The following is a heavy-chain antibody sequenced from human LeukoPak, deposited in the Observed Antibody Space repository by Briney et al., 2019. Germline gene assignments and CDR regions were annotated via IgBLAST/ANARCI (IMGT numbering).Heavy chain of an antibody. V-gene: IGHV3-9*03. CDR3: AKDMTNGGELLLFDY. CDR2: ISWNSGSI. CDR1: GFTFDVYA. Sequence: GGSLRPSCAAYGFTFDVYAMHWVRQAPGKGMEWDSGISWNSGSIGYADSVKGRFTISRDNAKNSLYLQMNSLRAEDMALYYCAKDMTNGGELLLFDYWGQGTLVTVSS. D-gene: IGHD1-26*01. J-gene: IGHJ4*02.